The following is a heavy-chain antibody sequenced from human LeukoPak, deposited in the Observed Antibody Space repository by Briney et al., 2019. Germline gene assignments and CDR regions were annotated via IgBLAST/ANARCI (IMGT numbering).Heavy chain of an antibody. CDR1: GFTFSSYS. CDR3: ASSTDPEYYYGSGSYPSYYYYGMDV. Sequence: GGSLRLSCAASGFTFSSYSMNWVRQAPGKGLEWVSSISSSSSYIYYADSVKGRFTISRDNAKNSLYLQMNSLRAEDTAVYYCASSTDPEYYYGSGSYPSYYYYGMDVWGQGTTVTVSS. CDR2: ISSSSSYI. J-gene: IGHJ6*02. D-gene: IGHD3-10*01. V-gene: IGHV3-21*01.